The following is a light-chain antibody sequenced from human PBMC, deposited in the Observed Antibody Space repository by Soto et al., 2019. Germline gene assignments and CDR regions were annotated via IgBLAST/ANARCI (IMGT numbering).Light chain of an antibody. CDR2: GAS. J-gene: IGKJ4*01. Sequence: ELVLTQSAVTLSLSPGERATLSCRASQSITNNYLAWYQQKPGRAHRLLIYGASSRATGIPDRFSGSGSGTDFTLTISRLEPEDFAMYYCQQYGYLVTFGGGTKVDIK. CDR3: QQYGYLVT. CDR1: QSITNNY. V-gene: IGKV3-20*01.